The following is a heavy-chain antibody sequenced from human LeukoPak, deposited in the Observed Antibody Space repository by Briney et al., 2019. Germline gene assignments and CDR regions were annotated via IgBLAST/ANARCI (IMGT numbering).Heavy chain of an antibody. CDR2: ISGSGHRT. Sequence: GGSLRLSCAASGFTFSSYGVSWVRQAPGKGLEWVSGISGSGHRTYYADSVKGRFTISRDNSKNTLYLQMNSLRAEDTAVYYCAKDLRTMVRGVIVWGQGTLVTVSS. CDR3: AKDLRTMVRGVIV. D-gene: IGHD3-10*01. CDR1: GFTFSSYG. J-gene: IGHJ4*02. V-gene: IGHV3-23*01.